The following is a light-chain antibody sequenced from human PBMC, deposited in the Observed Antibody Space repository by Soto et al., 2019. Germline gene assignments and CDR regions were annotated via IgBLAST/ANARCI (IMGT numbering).Light chain of an antibody. Sequence: SYELTQPPSVSVSPGQTARITCSGDALPQQYAYWYQQKPGQAPVLVIYKDSERPSGIPERFSGSSSGTTVTLTISGVQAEDEADYYCQSADSSGTYEHVVFGGGTKVTVL. CDR1: ALPQQY. CDR2: KDS. J-gene: IGLJ2*01. V-gene: IGLV3-25*03. CDR3: QSADSSGTYEHVV.